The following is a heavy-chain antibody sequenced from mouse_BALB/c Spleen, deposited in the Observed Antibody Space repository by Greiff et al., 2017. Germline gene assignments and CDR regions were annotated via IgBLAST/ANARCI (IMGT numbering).Heavy chain of an antibody. CDR1: GFTFSSYA. Sequence: EVNVVESGGGLVKPGGSLKLSCAASGFTFSSYAMSWVRQTPEKRLEWVASISSGGSTYYPDSVKGRFTISRDNARNILYLQMSSLRSEDTAMYYCARGDGNWNAMDYWGQGTSVTVSS. J-gene: IGHJ4*01. D-gene: IGHD2-1*01. V-gene: IGHV5-6-5*01. CDR2: ISSGGST. CDR3: ARGDGNWNAMDY.